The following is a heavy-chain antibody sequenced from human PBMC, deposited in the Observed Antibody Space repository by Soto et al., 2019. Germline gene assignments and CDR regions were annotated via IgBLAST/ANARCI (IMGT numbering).Heavy chain of an antibody. CDR3: ARTKTATGLYYYGMDV. CDR2: INHSGST. D-gene: IGHD2-21*02. V-gene: IGHV4-34*01. CDR1: GGSFSGYY. J-gene: IGHJ6*02. Sequence: SETLSLTCAVYGGSFSGYYWSWIRQPPGKGLEWIGEINHSGSTNYNPSLKSRATISVDTSKNQFSLKLSSVTAADTAVYYCARTKTATGLYYYGMDVWGQGTTVTVSS.